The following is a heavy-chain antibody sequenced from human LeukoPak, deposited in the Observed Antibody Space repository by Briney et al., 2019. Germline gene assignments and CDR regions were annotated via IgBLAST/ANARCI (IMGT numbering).Heavy chain of an antibody. Sequence: SETLSLTCTVSGGSISSLTYYWGWVRQPPGKGLEWIASIYYSGTTYYSPSLKSRVAISVNRSNNQFSLRLSSVTAADTAVYFCTGYSAGWSSGGGYWGQGTVVTVSS. V-gene: IGHV4-39*01. CDR3: TGYSAGWSSGGGY. J-gene: IGHJ4*02. CDR2: IYYSGTT. CDR1: GGSISSLTYY. D-gene: IGHD6-19*01.